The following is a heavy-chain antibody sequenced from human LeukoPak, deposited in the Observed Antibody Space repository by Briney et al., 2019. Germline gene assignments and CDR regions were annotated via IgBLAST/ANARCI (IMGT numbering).Heavy chain of an antibody. J-gene: IGHJ4*02. CDR3: ARESGKFDY. CDR1: GLPISDFA. CDR2: ISGDGVST. V-gene: IGHV3-43*02. Sequence: GGSLRLSYVASGLPISDFAMHWVRQAPGQGLEWVSLISGDGVSTFFTDSVKGRFSISRDNTKNSLYLEMSSLRAEDTAVYYCARESGKFDYWGQGTLVAVSS.